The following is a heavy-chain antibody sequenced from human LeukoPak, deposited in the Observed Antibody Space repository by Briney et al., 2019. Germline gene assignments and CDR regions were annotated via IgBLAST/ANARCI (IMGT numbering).Heavy chain of an antibody. CDR1: GGSISSYY. J-gene: IGHJ4*02. V-gene: IGHV4-4*07. Sequence: PSETLSLTCTVSGGSISSYYWSWIRQPAGKGLEWIGRIYTSGSTNYNPSLKSRVTMSVDTSKNQFSLKLSSVTAADTAVYYCARDSLSLDTAKITPFFFDYWGQGTLVTVSS. CDR2: IYTSGST. D-gene: IGHD5-18*01. CDR3: ARDSLSLDTAKITPFFFDY.